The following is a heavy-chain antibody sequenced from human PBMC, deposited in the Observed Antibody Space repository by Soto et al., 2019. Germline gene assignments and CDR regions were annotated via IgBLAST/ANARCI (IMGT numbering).Heavy chain of an antibody. J-gene: IGHJ6*02. CDR3: ARRIRGYGDYYYGMDV. CDR2: IDPSDSYT. V-gene: IGHV5-10-1*01. Sequence: GESLKISCKGSGYSFNSYWISWVRQQPGKGLEWMGRIDPSDSYTNYSPSFQGHVTMSADKSISTAYLQWSSLKASDTAMYYCARRIRGYGDYYYGMDVWGQGTTVTVSS. CDR1: GYSFNSYW. D-gene: IGHD5-12*01.